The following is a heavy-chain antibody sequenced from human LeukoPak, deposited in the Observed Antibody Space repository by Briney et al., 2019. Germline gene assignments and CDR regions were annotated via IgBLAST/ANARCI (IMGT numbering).Heavy chain of an antibody. CDR2: IYYSGNT. CDR1: GVSISSSNSY. J-gene: IGHJ3*02. CDR3: ARDDRGVTGDDAFDI. V-gene: IGHV4-39*07. D-gene: IGHD7-27*01. Sequence: KPSGTLSLTCTVSGVSISSSNSYWGWIRQPPGKGLEWIGSIYYSGNTYYNASLKSQVSISIDTSKNQFSLKLSSVTAADTAVYYCARDDRGVTGDDAFDIWGQGTMVTVSS.